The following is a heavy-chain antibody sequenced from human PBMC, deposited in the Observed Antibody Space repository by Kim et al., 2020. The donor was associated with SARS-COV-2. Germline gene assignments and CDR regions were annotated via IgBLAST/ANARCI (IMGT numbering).Heavy chain of an antibody. V-gene: IGHV1-58*01. CDR3: AASYGGNSGAADYFDY. J-gene: IGHJ4*02. Sequence: KFQERVTITRDMSTSTAYMELSSLRSEDTAVYYCAASYGGNSGAADYFDYWGQGTLVTVSS. D-gene: IGHD4-17*01.